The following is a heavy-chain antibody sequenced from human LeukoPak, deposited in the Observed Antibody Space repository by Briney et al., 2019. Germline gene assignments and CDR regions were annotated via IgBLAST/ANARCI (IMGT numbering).Heavy chain of an antibody. J-gene: IGHJ4*02. V-gene: IGHV4-34*01. CDR3: ARDRSSGDYVGQIDY. D-gene: IGHD4-23*01. CDR2: INHSGST. Sequence: AETLSLTCAVYGGPLSGYYWSWIRQPPAKELEGIGEINHSGSTNYTPSLKSRVTISVDTSKNQFSLKLCSVTAADTAVYYCARDRSSGDYVGQIDYWGQGTLVTVSS. CDR1: GGPLSGYY.